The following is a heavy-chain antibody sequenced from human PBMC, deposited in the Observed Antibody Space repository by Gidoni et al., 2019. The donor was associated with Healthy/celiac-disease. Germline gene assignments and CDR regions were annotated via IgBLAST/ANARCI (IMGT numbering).Heavy chain of an antibody. CDR3: ARDGVSSVTGTFGY. J-gene: IGHJ4*02. CDR2: IWYDGSNK. V-gene: IGHV3-33*01. Sequence: QVQLVESGGGVVQPGRSLRLSCAASGFPFSSYGMHWVRQAPGKGLEWVAVIWYDGSNKYYADSVKGRFTISRDNSKNTLYLQMNSLRAEDTAVYYCARDGVSSVTGTFGYWGQGTLVTVSS. D-gene: IGHD1-1*01. CDR1: GFPFSSYG.